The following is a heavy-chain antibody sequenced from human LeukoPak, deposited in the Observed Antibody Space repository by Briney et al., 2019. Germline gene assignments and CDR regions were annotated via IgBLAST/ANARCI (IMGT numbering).Heavy chain of an antibody. J-gene: IGHJ6*03. Sequence: GASVKVSCKASGGTFSSYAISWVRQAPGQGLEWMGGIIPIFGTANYAQKFQGRVTITTDESTSTAYMELSSLRSEDTAVYYCARDFRVYYDSSGYLPMDYYYMDVWGKGTTVTVSS. CDR2: IIPIFGTA. CDR1: GGTFSSYA. V-gene: IGHV1-69*05. CDR3: ARDFRVYYDSSGYLPMDYYYMDV. D-gene: IGHD3-22*01.